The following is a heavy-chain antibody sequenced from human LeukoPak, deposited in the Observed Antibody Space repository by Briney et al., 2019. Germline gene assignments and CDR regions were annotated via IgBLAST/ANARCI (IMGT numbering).Heavy chain of an antibody. V-gene: IGHV3-7*01. Sequence: GGSLRLSCAAPGFTFSSYWMSWVRQAPGKGLEWVANIKQDGSEKYYVDSVKGRFTISRDNAKNSLYLQMNSLRAEDTAVYYCARDSGVVVLAATHFDYWGQGTLVTVSS. J-gene: IGHJ4*02. CDR1: GFTFSSYW. D-gene: IGHD2-15*01. CDR2: IKQDGSEK. CDR3: ARDSGVVVLAATHFDY.